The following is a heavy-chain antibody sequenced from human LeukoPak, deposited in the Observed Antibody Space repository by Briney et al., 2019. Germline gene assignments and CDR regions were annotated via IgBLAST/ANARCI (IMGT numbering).Heavy chain of an antibody. CDR1: GGTFSSYA. D-gene: IGHD3-10*01. CDR3: ATGGDSSGSYSLNWFDP. Sequence: SVKVSCKASGGTFSSYAISWVRQAPGQGLEWMGGIIPIFVTANYAQKFQGRVTITADESTSTAYMELSSLRSEDTAVYYCATGGDSSGSYSLNWFDPWGQGTLVTVSS. CDR2: IIPIFVTA. V-gene: IGHV1-69*01. J-gene: IGHJ5*02.